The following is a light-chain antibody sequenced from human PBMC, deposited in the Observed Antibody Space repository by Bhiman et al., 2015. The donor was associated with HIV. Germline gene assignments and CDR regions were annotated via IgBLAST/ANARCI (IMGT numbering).Light chain of an antibody. CDR2: ANS. J-gene: IGLJ3*02. CDR1: SSNIGAGYD. Sequence: QSVLTQPPSVSGAPGQRVTISCTGNSSNIGAGYDVHWYQQIPGTAPKLLIYANSNRPSGVPDRFSGSKSGTSASLAITGLQAEDEADYYCQSYDSSLSAWVFGGGTKLTVL. V-gene: IGLV1-40*01. CDR3: QSYDSSLSAWV.